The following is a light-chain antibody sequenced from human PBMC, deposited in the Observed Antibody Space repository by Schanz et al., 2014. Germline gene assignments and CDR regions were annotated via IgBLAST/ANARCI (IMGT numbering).Light chain of an antibody. CDR2: AAS. CDR3: QQYGDYPLT. V-gene: IGKV1-39*01. Sequence: DIQLTQSPSSLSASVGDRVTITCRASQSITNYVNWYQQKPGKVPEVLIYAASSLQRGAPSRFSGSGSGTDFSLTVSSLQPDDFASYYCQQYGDYPLTFGGGTRVEIK. J-gene: IGKJ4*01. CDR1: QSITNY.